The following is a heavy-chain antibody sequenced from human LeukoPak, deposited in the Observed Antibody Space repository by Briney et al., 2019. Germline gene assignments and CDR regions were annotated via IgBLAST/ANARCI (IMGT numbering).Heavy chain of an antibody. V-gene: IGHV3-23*01. CDR1: GFTFSSYG. D-gene: IGHD3-22*01. CDR3: AKVGSSGYFYYYYMDV. CDR2: ISGSGGST. Sequence: GGSLRLSCAASGFTFSSYGMSWVRQAPGKGLEWVSAISGSGGSTYYADSVKGRFTISRDNSKNTLYLQMNSLRAEDTAVYYCAKVGSSGYFYYYYMDVWGKGTTVTISS. J-gene: IGHJ6*03.